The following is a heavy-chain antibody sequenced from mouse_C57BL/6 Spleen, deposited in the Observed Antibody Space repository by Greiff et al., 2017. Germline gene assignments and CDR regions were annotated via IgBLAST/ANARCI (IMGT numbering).Heavy chain of an antibody. CDR3: AREDVSGCFAY. Sequence: VQLQQSGAELVKPGASVKLSCKASGYTFTSYWMHWVKQRPGQGLEWIGMIHPNSGSTNYNEKFKSKATLTVDKSSSTAYMQLSSLTSADSAVYYCAREDVSGCFAYWGQGTLVTVSA. J-gene: IGHJ3*01. CDR2: IHPNSGST. V-gene: IGHV1-64*01. CDR1: GYTFTSYW.